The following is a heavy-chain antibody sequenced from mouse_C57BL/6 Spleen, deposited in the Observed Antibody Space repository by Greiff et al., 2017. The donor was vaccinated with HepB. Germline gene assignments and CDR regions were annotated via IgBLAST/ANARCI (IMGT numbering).Heavy chain of an antibody. CDR2: IYPGSGST. Sequence: QVQLQQPGAELVKPGASVKMSCKASGYTFTSYWITWVKQRPGQGLEWIGDIYPGSGSTNYNEKFKSKAKLTVDTSSSTAYMQLSSLTSEDSAVYYCARRTKNYAMDYWGQGTSVTVSS. D-gene: IGHD1-3*01. CDR1: GYTFTSYW. CDR3: ARRTKNYAMDY. V-gene: IGHV1-55*01. J-gene: IGHJ4*01.